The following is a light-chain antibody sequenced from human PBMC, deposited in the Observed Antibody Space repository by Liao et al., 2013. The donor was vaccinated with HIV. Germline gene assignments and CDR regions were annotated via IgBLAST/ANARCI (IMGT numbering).Light chain of an antibody. CDR3: QVWDSSSDQGV. CDR1: HWSKS. V-gene: IGLV3-21*01. Sequence: SHVLTQPPSVSVAPGKTAKITCGGVQHWSKSVHWYQQRPGQAPVVVIYDDGDRPSGIPERFSGFNSGNTATLTISRVEAGDEADYYCQVWDSSSDQGVFGGGTKLTVL. CDR2: DDG. J-gene: IGLJ3*02.